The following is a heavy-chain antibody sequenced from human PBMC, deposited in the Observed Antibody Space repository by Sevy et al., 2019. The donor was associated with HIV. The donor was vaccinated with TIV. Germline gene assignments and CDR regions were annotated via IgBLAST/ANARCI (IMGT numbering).Heavy chain of an antibody. CDR2: INHSGST. D-gene: IGHD3-10*01. CDR3: ARGLDYYGSGCFDY. Sequence: SETLSLTCAVYGGSFSGYYWSWIRQPPGKGLEWIGEINHSGSTNYNPSLKSRVTISVDTSKNQFSLKLSSVTAADTAVYYCARGLDYYGSGCFDYWGQGTLVTVSS. J-gene: IGHJ4*02. CDR1: GGSFSGYY. V-gene: IGHV4-34*01.